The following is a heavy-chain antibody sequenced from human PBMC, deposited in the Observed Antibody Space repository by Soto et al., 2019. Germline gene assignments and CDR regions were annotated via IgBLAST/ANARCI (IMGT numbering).Heavy chain of an antibody. CDR1: GFTFSNYA. Sequence: EVQLLESGGDLVQPGGSLRLSCSASGFTFSNYAMSWVRQAPGKGLEWVSLISPSGTTYFADSVKGRFTTSRDNSKNTLYLQMKSLRAEDTAVYYCAKSPYGSGWAFDYWGQGTLATVSS. V-gene: IGHV3-23*01. D-gene: IGHD6-19*01. CDR2: ISPSGTT. J-gene: IGHJ4*02. CDR3: AKSPYGSGWAFDY.